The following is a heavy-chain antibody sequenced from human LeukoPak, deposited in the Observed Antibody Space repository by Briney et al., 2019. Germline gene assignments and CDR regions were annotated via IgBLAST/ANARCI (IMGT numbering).Heavy chain of an antibody. D-gene: IGHD1-26*01. CDR1: GGSISSYY. V-gene: IGHV4-59*01. CDR2: IYYSGST. Sequence: PSETLSLTCTVSGGSISSYYWSWIRQPPGKGLKWIGYIYYSGSTSYSPSLKSRVTISVGTSKNQFSLKLSSVTAADTAVYYCARAGAPELSDFDYWGQGTLVTVSS. J-gene: IGHJ4*02. CDR3: ARAGAPELSDFDY.